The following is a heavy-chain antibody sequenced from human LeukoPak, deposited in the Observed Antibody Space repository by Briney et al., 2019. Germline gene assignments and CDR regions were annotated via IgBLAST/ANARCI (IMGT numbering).Heavy chain of an antibody. CDR2: INPSGGSV. J-gene: IGHJ6*03. V-gene: IGHV1-46*01. CDR1: GYTFTSYF. Sequence: GASVKVSCKASGYTFTSYFMHWVRQAPGQGLEWMGIINPSGGSVTYAQKFQGRVTMTRDTSTSTVYMELSSLRSEDTAVYYCARAGRIYDSSGYYYYYYYMDVWGKETTVTISS. D-gene: IGHD3-22*01. CDR3: ARAGRIYDSSGYYYYYYYMDV.